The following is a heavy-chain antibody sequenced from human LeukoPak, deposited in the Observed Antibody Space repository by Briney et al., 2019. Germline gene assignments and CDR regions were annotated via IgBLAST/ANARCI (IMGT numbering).Heavy chain of an antibody. CDR2: ISWNSGSI. Sequence: GGSLRLSCAASGFTFDDHAMHWVRQAPGKGLEWVSGISWNSGSIGYADSVKGRFTISRDNAKNSLYLQMNSLRAEDTALYYCAKEIAAAGFYYYYGMDVWGQGTMVTVSS. V-gene: IGHV3-9*01. CDR1: GFTFDDHA. J-gene: IGHJ6*02. D-gene: IGHD6-13*01. CDR3: AKEIAAAGFYYYYGMDV.